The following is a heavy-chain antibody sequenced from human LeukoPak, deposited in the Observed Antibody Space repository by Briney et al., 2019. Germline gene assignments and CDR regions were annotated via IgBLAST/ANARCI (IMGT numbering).Heavy chain of an antibody. CDR2: ISGSGGST. Sequence: GGSLGLSCAASGFTFSSYAMSWVRQAPGKGLEWVSAISGSGGSTYYADSVKGRFTISRDNSKNTLYLQMNSLRAEDTAVYYCATYTASSSFLTPFYWGQGTLVTVSS. CDR1: GFTFSSYA. J-gene: IGHJ4*02. V-gene: IGHV3-23*01. D-gene: IGHD6-13*01. CDR3: ATYTASSSFLTPFY.